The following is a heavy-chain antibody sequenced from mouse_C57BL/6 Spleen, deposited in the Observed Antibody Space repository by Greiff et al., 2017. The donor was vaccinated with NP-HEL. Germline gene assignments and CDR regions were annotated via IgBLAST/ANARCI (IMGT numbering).Heavy chain of an antibody. D-gene: IGHD1-1*01. CDR1: GYTFTSYG. CDR2: IYPRSGNT. Sequence: VQLQQSGAELARPGASVKLSCKASGYTFTSYGISWVKQSTGQGLEWIGEIYPRSGNTYYNEKFKGKATLTADKSSSTAYMELRSLTSEDSAVYFCARRGITTVVATGGYYFDYWGQGTTLTVSS. V-gene: IGHV1-81*01. CDR3: ARRGITTVVATGGYYFDY. J-gene: IGHJ2*01.